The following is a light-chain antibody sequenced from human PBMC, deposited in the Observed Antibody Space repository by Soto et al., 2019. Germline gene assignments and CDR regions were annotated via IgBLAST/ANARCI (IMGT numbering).Light chain of an antibody. V-gene: IGKV3-11*01. CDR3: QQRTNWPPT. J-gene: IGKJ5*01. CDR1: QSVSSY. CDR2: DAS. Sequence: EIVLTQSPATLSLSPGERVTLSCRASQSVSSYLAWYQQKPGQAPRLLIHDASNRATGIPVRFSGSGSGTDFTLTISSLEPEDVAVYYCQQRTNWPPTFGQGTRLAIK.